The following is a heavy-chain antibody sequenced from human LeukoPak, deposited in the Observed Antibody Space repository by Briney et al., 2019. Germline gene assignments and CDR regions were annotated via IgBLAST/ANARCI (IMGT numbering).Heavy chain of an antibody. CDR1: GFTFSSYA. Sequence: GGSLRLSCAASGFTFSSYAMSWVRQAPGKGLEWVSAISDSGGSTYYADSVKGRFTISRDNSKNTLYLQMNSLRAEDTAVYYCAKVRYCSSTSCYPFDYWGQGTLVTVSS. CDR3: AKVRYCSSTSCYPFDY. J-gene: IGHJ4*02. V-gene: IGHV3-23*01. CDR2: ISDSGGST. D-gene: IGHD2-2*01.